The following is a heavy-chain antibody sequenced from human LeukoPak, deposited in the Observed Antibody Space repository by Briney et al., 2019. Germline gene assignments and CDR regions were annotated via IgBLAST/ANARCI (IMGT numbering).Heavy chain of an antibody. J-gene: IGHJ4*02. D-gene: IGHD6-6*01. CDR2: IYSGGGT. V-gene: IGHV3-66*02. Sequence: GGSLRLSCAASGFTVASNYMRWVRQAPGSGLEWVSVIYSGGGTYYSDSVKGRFTISRDNSKNALSLQMNSLRADDTAVYYCARFYSSSSILRYYFDYWGQGALVTVSS. CDR1: GFTVASNY. CDR3: ARFYSSSSILRYYFDY.